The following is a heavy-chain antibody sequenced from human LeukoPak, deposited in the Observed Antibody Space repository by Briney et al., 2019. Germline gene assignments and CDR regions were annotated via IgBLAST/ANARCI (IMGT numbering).Heavy chain of an antibody. Sequence: ASATLSLTCAVHDGSFSGYYWSWISQPPGKGLDWIGEINHSGSTNYNPSLKSRVTISVDTSKNQFSLKLSSVTAADTAVYYSAVLPGAAAGSIDYWGQGTLVTVFS. CDR2: INHSGST. D-gene: IGHD6-13*01. V-gene: IGHV4-34*01. J-gene: IGHJ4*02. CDR1: DGSFSGYY. CDR3: AVLPGAAAGSIDY.